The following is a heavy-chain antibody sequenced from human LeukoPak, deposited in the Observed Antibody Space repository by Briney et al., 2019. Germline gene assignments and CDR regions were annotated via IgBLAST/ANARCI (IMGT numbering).Heavy chain of an antibody. CDR1: GFTFSDYY. Sequence: PGGSLRLSCAASGFTFSDYYMSWLRQAPGKGLEWVSYISSSGSTIYYADSVKGRFTISRDNAKHSLYLQMNSLRAEDTAVYYCARDGMDYYYYGMDVWGQGTTVTVSS. V-gene: IGHV3-11*01. CDR2: ISSSGSTI. CDR3: ARDGMDYYYYGMDV. J-gene: IGHJ6*02. D-gene: IGHD1-26*01.